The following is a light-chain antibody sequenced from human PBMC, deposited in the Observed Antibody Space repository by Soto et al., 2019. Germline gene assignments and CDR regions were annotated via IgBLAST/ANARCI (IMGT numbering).Light chain of an antibody. V-gene: IGLV1-44*01. CDR1: SSNIGSNA. CDR2: SDN. CDR3: TAWDDSMNGPV. Sequence: QSVLIQPPSASGTPGQRVTISCSGSSSNIGSNAVNWYQQLPGPAPKLLIYSDNQRPSAAPDRFSGSKSGTSACLAISGLQAEDEADYYCTAWDDSMNGPVFGGGTKLTVL. J-gene: IGLJ3*02.